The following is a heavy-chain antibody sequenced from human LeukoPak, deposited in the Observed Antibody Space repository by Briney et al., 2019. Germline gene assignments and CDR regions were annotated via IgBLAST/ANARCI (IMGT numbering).Heavy chain of an antibody. Sequence: PGGSLRLSCAASGFTFSSYAMHWVRQAPGKGLEWVAVISYDGSSKYYADSVKGRFTISRDNSKNMLYLQMSSLRAEDRAVYYCARVYYGGSGGAFDIWGQGTMVTVS. CDR1: GFTFSSYA. D-gene: IGHD3-22*01. CDR3: ARVYYGGSGGAFDI. V-gene: IGHV3-30-3*01. J-gene: IGHJ3*02. CDR2: ISYDGSSK.